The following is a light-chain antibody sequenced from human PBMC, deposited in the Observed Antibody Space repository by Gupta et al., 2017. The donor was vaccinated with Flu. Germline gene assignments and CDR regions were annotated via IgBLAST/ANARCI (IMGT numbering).Light chain of an antibody. Sequence: PSFLAASVGDRVTSTCRASLDSSSYLALYQQKPGKAPKLLIYAASTLQSGVPSRFSGSGSGTDFTLTISSLQPEDSATYYCQQLNSYPRTFGPGTKVELK. CDR1: LDSSSY. J-gene: IGKJ3*01. CDR3: QQLNSYPRT. V-gene: IGKV1-9*01. CDR2: AAS.